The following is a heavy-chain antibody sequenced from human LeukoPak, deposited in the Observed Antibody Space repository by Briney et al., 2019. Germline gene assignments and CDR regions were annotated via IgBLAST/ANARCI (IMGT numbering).Heavy chain of an antibody. Sequence: GGSLRLSCAASGFTFSSYAMHWVRQAPGKGLEWVAVISYDGSNKYYADSVKGRFTISRDNSKNTLYLQMNSLRAEDTAVYYCARDYDILTGLDAFDIWGQGTMVTVSS. D-gene: IGHD3-9*01. CDR1: GFTFSSYA. CDR3: ARDYDILTGLDAFDI. J-gene: IGHJ3*02. CDR2: ISYDGSNK. V-gene: IGHV3-30-3*01.